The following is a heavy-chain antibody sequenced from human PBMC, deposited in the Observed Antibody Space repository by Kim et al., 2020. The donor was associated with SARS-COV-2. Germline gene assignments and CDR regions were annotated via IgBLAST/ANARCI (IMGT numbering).Heavy chain of an antibody. CDR3: ARGERSSSWYLVYYYYGMDV. Sequence: ASVKVSCKASGYTFTSYAMNWVRQAPGQGLEWMGWINTNTGNPTYAQGFTGRFVFSLDTSVSTAYLQISSLKAEDTAVYYCARGERSSSWYLVYYYYGMDVWGQGTTVTVSS. CDR1: GYTFTSYA. CDR2: INTNTGNP. J-gene: IGHJ6*02. D-gene: IGHD6-13*01. V-gene: IGHV7-4-1*02.